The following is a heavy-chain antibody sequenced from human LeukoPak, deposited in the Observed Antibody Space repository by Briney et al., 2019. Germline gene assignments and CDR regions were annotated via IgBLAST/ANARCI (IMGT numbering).Heavy chain of an antibody. CDR1: GFTFSSYS. Sequence: GGSLRLPCAASGFTFSSYSMNWVPQAPGKGLEWVSSISSSSSFIYYADSVKGRFTISRDNAKNSLYLQMNSLRAEDTAVYYCARDKRIAVAGTLVYWGQGTLVTVSS. CDR2: ISSSSSFI. J-gene: IGHJ4*02. CDR3: ARDKRIAVAGTLVY. V-gene: IGHV3-21*01. D-gene: IGHD6-19*01.